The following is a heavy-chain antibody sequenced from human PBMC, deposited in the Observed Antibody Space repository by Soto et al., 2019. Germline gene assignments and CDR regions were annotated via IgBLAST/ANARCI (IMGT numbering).Heavy chain of an antibody. J-gene: IGHJ4*02. CDR1: GGSIGTYY. CDR3: ARSSNWFLRPFDY. V-gene: IGHV4-59*07. D-gene: IGHD6-13*01. CDR2: VFYSGSA. Sequence: QVQLQESGPGLVTPSDTLSLTCTVSGGSIGTYYWSWIRQPPGKGLEWIGYVFYSGSAKYNSSLKSRVTMSVDTSKNQFSLTLTSINTADTAVYYCARSSNWFLRPFDYWGPGILVTVSS.